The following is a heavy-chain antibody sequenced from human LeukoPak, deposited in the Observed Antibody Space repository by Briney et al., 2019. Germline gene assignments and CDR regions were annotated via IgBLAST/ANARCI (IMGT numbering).Heavy chain of an antibody. CDR1: GDSVSSYNW. D-gene: IGHD5-12*01. CDR2: IYHSGST. Sequence: SETLSLTCAVSGDSVSSYNWWSWVRQPPGKGLEWIGEIYHSGSTNYNPPLKSRVTISVDESKNEVSLKLTSVTAADTATYCCAITGSIGYVLFYWGQGTLVTVSS. J-gene: IGHJ4*02. CDR3: AITGSIGYVLFY. V-gene: IGHV4-4*01.